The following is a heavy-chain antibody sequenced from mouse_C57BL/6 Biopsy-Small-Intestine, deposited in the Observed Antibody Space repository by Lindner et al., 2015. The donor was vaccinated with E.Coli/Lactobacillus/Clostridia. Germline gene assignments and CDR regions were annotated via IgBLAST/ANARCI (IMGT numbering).Heavy chain of an antibody. J-gene: IGHJ2*01. CDR1: DYTFTSYG. Sequence: VQLQESGAELARPGASVKLSCKASDYTFTSYGISWVKQRTGQGLEWIGEIYPRSGNTYYNEKFKGKATLTADKSSSTAYMELRSLTSEDSAVYFCARGAGLPLDYWGQGTTLTVSS. CDR2: IYPRSGNT. V-gene: IGHV1-81*01. D-gene: IGHD2-4*01. CDR3: ARGAGLPLDY.